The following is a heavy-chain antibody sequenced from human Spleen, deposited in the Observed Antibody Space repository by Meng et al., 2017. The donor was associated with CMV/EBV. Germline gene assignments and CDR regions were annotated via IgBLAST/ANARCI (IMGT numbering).Heavy chain of an antibody. CDR1: GFTFGSYA. D-gene: IGHD1-26*01. Sequence: GESLKISCATSGFTFGSYAMHWVRQVPGKGLEWVALISFDGKNEHYADSVKGRYTISRDNSRNTLYLQMNSLRADDTAVYYCARDVSRSLDYFNGMDVWGQGTTVTVSS. CDR3: ARDVSRSLDYFNGMDV. CDR2: ISFDGKNE. V-gene: IGHV3-30*04. J-gene: IGHJ6*02.